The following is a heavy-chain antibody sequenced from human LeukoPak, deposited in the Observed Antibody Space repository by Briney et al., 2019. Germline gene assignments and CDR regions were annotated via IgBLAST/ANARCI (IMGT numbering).Heavy chain of an antibody. V-gene: IGHV3-33*01. J-gene: IGHJ4*02. CDR3: ARDLEMGKHFDY. CDR1: GFTFSSYG. D-gene: IGHD5-24*01. CDR2: IWYDGSNK. Sequence: GGSLRLSCAASGFTFSSYGMHWVRQAPGKGLEWVAVIWYDGSNKYYADPVKGRFTISRDNSKNTLFLHMDSLRAEDTALYYCARDLEMGKHFDYWGQGTPVTVSS.